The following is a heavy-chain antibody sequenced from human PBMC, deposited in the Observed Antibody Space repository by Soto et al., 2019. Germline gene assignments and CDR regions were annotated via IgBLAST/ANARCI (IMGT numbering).Heavy chain of an antibody. D-gene: IGHD3-10*01. CDR3: ARIDSIVRGVIAKAYYYYYYYMDV. Sequence: SETLSLTCTVSGGSISSSSYYWGWIRQPPGKGLEWIGSVYYSGSTYYNPSLKSRVTISVDTSKNQFSLKLSSVTAADTAVYYFARIDSIVRGVIAKAYYYYYYYMDVWGKGTTVTVSS. CDR2: VYYSGST. J-gene: IGHJ6*03. CDR1: GGSISSSSYY. V-gene: IGHV4-39*01.